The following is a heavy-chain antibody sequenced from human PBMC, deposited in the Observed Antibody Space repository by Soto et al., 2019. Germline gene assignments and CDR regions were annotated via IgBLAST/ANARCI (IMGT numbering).Heavy chain of an antibody. J-gene: IGHJ4*02. CDR2: IFHTGAT. D-gene: IGHD5-12*01. CDR3: AGLVATITHY. CDR1: GDSITSSSFY. Sequence: SETLSLTCTVSGDSITSSSFYWGWIRQPPGKGLEWIGHIFHTGATYQNPTLKSRLRMSVDTSKNQFSLKLSSVTAADTAVYYCAGLVATITHYWGQGTLDTVSS. V-gene: IGHV4-39*01.